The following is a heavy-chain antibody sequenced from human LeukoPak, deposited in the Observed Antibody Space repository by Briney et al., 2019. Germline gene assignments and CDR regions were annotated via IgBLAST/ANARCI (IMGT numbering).Heavy chain of an antibody. D-gene: IGHD3-10*01. V-gene: IGHV4-59*01. CDR1: GGSISSYY. CDR2: IYYSGST. J-gene: IGHJ5*02. CDR3: ARTGYYYGSGSYRLLQYNWFDP. Sequence: SETLSLTCTVSGGSISSYYWSWIRQPPGKGLEWIGYIYYSGSTNYNPSLKSRVTISVDTSKNQFSLKLSSVTAADTAVYYCARTGYYYGSGSYRLLQYNWFDPWGQGTLVTVSS.